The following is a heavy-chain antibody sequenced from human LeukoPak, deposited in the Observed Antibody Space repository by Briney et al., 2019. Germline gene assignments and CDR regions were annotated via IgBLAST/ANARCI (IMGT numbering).Heavy chain of an antibody. J-gene: IGHJ4*02. V-gene: IGHV3-23*01. CDR3: AKPVLVPAAIEPFDY. Sequence: GGSLRLSCAASGFTFSSYAMSWVRQAPGKGLEWVSAINGSGGSTYYADSVKGRFTISRDNSKNTLYLQMNSLRAEDTAVCYCAKPVLVPAAIEPFDYWGQGTLVTVSS. CDR2: INGSGGST. D-gene: IGHD2-2*02. CDR1: GFTFSSYA.